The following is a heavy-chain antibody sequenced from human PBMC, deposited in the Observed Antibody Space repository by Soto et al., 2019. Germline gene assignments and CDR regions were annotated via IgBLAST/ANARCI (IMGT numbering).Heavy chain of an antibody. V-gene: IGHV3-66*01. Sequence: GGSLRLSCAASGFTVTSNYMSWVRRAPGKGLEWVSVIYSGGGTYYADSVKGRFTISRDNSKNTLYLQMNSLRVEDTAVYYCARDWAYSTTQEFDSWGQGTLVTVSS. D-gene: IGHD5-12*01. CDR3: ARDWAYSTTQEFDS. J-gene: IGHJ4*02. CDR1: GFTVTSNY. CDR2: IYSGGGT.